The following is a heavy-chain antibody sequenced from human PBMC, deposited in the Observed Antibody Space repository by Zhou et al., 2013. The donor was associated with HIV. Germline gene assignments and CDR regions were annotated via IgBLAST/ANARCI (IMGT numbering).Heavy chain of an antibody. CDR2: LNPKSG. V-gene: IGHV1-46*01. CDR3: ARESNASGKGRSVDF. D-gene: IGHD3-10*01. CDR1: GYTFTNYY. Sequence: QVQLVQSESDVKKPGASAKVSCKTSGYTFTNYYVYWLRQAPGQGLEVMGILNPKSGIDVERFQAKVIMTRDTSTSTVYLWLSSLTSDDTATYYCARESNASGKGRSVDFWGQGTRLIVSS. J-gene: IGHJ4*02.